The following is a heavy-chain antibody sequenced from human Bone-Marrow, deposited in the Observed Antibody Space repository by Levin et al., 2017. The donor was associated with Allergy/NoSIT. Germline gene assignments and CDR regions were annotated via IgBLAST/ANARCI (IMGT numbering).Heavy chain of an antibody. V-gene: IGHV1-2*02. Sequence: GASVKVSCKASGYSFTGFYLHWIRQAPRQGLEWMGWISPNSGGTNYAQKFQGRVTMSRDTSISTAYMELSRLRSDDTAVYYCSRRPHYYDSSGYYGSHASDIWGQGTMVTVSS. CDR1: GYSFTGFY. D-gene: IGHD3-22*01. CDR2: ISPNSGGT. J-gene: IGHJ3*02. CDR3: SRRPHYYDSSGYYGSHASDI.